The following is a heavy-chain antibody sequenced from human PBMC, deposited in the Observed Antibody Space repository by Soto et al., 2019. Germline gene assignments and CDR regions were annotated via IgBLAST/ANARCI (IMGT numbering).Heavy chain of an antibody. Sequence: EVQLLESGGGLVQPGGSLRLSCAASGFTFSSYAMSWVRQAPGKGLEWVSGISGSGGTKYHADSMKGRFTISRDNSKNTLYLQMNSLRAEDTALYYCAKDRLGATPYFFDYWGQGTLVTVSS. CDR3: AKDRLGATPYFFDY. CDR2: ISGSGGTK. D-gene: IGHD1-26*01. J-gene: IGHJ4*02. CDR1: GFTFSSYA. V-gene: IGHV3-23*01.